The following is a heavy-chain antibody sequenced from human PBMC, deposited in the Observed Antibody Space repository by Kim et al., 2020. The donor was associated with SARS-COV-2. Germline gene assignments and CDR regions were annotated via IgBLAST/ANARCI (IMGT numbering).Heavy chain of an antibody. D-gene: IGHD3-10*01. CDR3: ARDPGAIGNFDY. J-gene: IGHJ4*02. CDR1: GYTFTSYY. CDR2: INPSGGRP. Sequence: ASVKVSCKTSGYTFTSYYMQWVRQAPRQGLEWMGIINPSGGRPTYAQKFRGRVTMTRDTSTNTVYMELSSLRSDDTAVYFCARDPGAIGNFDYWGQGTLVTVSS. V-gene: IGHV1-46*01.